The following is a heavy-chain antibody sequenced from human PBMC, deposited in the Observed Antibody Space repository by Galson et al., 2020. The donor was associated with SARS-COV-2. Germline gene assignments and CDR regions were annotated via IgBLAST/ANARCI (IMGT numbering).Heavy chain of an antibody. V-gene: IGHV4-39*01. CDR1: GDSISSSSYY. D-gene: IGHD3-9*01. CDR3: ARQSVLRYFDWVLSDGFDI. J-gene: IGHJ3*02. CDR2: IYYSGST. Sequence: ETSETLSLTCTGSGDSISSSSYYWGWIRQPPGKGLEWIGRIYYSGSTYYNPSLKSRLPISVDTSKNQFSLKLSSVTAADTAVYYCARQSVLRYFDWVLSDGFDIWGQGTMVTVSS.